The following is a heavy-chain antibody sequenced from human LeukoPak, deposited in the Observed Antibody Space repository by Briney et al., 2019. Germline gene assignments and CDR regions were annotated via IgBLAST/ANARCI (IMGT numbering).Heavy chain of an antibody. D-gene: IGHD6-13*01. CDR2: IYSGGST. J-gene: IGHJ6*03. Sequence: PGGSLRLSCAASGFTVSSNYMNWVRQAPGKGLEWVSVIYSGGSTYYADSVKGRFTISRDNSKNTLYLQMNSLRAEDTAVYYCAREQRVYYYYYIDVWGKGTTVTVSS. CDR3: AREQRVYYYYYIDV. CDR1: GFTVSSNY. V-gene: IGHV3-53*01.